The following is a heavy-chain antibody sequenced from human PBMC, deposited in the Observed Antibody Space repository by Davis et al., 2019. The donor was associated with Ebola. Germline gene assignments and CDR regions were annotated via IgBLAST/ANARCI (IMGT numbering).Heavy chain of an antibody. CDR3: ARGRDYALDI. J-gene: IGHJ3*02. CDR1: GFTFSGSS. Sequence: PGGSLRLSCPASGFTFSGSSMNWVRQAPRKGLEWISHISGGTGAMEYADSVQGRFTISRDNAKNSLYLQMNSLRDDDTAVYYCARGRDYALDIWGQGTMVTVSS. V-gene: IGHV3-48*02. D-gene: IGHD2-21*02. CDR2: ISGGTGAM.